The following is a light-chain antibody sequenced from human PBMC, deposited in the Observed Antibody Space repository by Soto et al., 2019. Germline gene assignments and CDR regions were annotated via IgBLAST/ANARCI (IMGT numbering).Light chain of an antibody. CDR3: QQYGSASWT. Sequence: EIVLTQSPGTLSASPGERATLSCRASQSVSSSYLAWYQQKPGQAPRLLIYGTSSRATAIPDRFSGSGSGTDFTLTISRLEPEDFAVYYCQQYGSASWTFGQGTKVEIK. CDR1: QSVSSSY. CDR2: GTS. V-gene: IGKV3-20*01. J-gene: IGKJ1*01.